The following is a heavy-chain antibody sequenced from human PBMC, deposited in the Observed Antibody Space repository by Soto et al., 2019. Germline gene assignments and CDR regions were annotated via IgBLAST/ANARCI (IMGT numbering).Heavy chain of an antibody. J-gene: IGHJ4*02. CDR1: GFSFSRNS. CDR3: VILALGKFDY. CDR2: ISDGSERI. V-gene: IGHV3-23*01. Sequence: SLRLSCATSGFSFSRNSMAWVRQSPGKGLEWVSAISDGSERIFYVDSVRGRFTISRDDSESKLFLQMDGLRADDTAIYHCVILALGKFDYRGQGILVTVSS. D-gene: IGHD1-26*01.